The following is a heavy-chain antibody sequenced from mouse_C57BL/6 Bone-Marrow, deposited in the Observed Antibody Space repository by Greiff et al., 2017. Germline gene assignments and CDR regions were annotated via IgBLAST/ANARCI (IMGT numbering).Heavy chain of an antibody. J-gene: IGHJ2*01. CDR2: INPSSGYT. CDR1: GYTFTSYT. D-gene: IGHD3-2*02. V-gene: IGHV1-4*01. CDR3: ARSETAQALDY. Sequence: VKLQEPGAELARPGASVKLSCKASGYTFTSYTMHWVNQRPGQGLEWIGYINPSSGYTKYNQKFKDKATLTADKSSITAYMQLSSLTSEDSEVYDCARSETAQALDYWGQGTTLTVSS.